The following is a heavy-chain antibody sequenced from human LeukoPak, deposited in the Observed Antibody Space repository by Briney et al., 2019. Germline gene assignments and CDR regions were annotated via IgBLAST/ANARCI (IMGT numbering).Heavy chain of an antibody. V-gene: IGHV3-30*03. CDR3: AILGYSSSWFFDY. CDR1: GFTFSSYG. J-gene: IGHJ4*02. CDR2: ISYDGSNK. Sequence: PGGSLRLSCAASGFTFSSYGMHWVRQAPGKGLEWVAVISYDGSNKYYADSVKGRFTISRDNSKNTLYLRMNSLRAEDTAVYYCAILGYSSSWFFDYWGQGTLVTVSS. D-gene: IGHD6-13*01.